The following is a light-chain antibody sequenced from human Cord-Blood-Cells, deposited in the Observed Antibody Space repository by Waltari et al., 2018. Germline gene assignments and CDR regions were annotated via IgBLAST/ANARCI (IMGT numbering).Light chain of an antibody. V-gene: IGLV1-40*01. CDR3: QSYDSSLSGWV. J-gene: IGLJ3*02. Sequence: QSVLTQPPSVSGAPGHRVTISCTGTSAHIRAGYDVHSYQQLPGTAPKLLIYGNSNRPSGVPDRFSGSKSGTSASLAITGLQAEDEADYYCQSYDSSLSGWVFGGGTKLTVL. CDR2: GNS. CDR1: SAHIRAGYD.